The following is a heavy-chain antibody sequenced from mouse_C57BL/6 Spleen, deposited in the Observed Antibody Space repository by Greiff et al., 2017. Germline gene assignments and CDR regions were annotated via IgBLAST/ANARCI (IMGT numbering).Heavy chain of an antibody. J-gene: IGHJ4*01. D-gene: IGHD1-1*01. Sequence: EVQLQESGEGLVKPGGSLKLSCAASGFTFSSYAMSWVRQTPEKRLEWVAYISSGGDYIYYADTVKGRFTISRDNARNTLYLQMSSLKSEDTAMYYCTRENGYYGSSYDAMDYWGQGTSVTVSS. V-gene: IGHV5-9-1*02. CDR1: GFTFSSYA. CDR2: ISSGGDYI. CDR3: TRENGYYGSSYDAMDY.